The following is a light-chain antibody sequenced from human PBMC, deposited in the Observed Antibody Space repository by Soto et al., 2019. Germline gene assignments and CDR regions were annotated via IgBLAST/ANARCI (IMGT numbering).Light chain of an antibody. J-gene: IGLJ1*01. V-gene: IGLV1-36*01. CDR3: AAWEDSRNADV. CDR2: YDD. Sequence: QSVLTTPPSVSEAPRQTVTISCSGSSSNIGNNAVNWYPQITGQAPKIVIYYDDLLTSGVSDRFSVSKSGTSASLAISDVQSDDEADYYCAAWEDSRNADVFGPGTKVTVL. CDR1: SSNIGNNA.